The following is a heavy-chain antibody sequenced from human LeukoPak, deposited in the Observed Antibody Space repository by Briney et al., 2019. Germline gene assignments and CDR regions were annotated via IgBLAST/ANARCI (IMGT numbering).Heavy chain of an antibody. CDR3: AKDKGDSSSWLPYYYYYMDV. J-gene: IGHJ6*03. Sequence: GGSLRLSCAASGFTFSSYAMHWVRQAPGKGLEWVAFIRYDGSNKYYADSVKGRFTISRDNSKNTLYLQMNSLRAEDTAVYYCAKDKGDSSSWLPYYYYYMDVWGKGTTVTVSS. CDR1: GFTFSSYA. D-gene: IGHD6-13*01. V-gene: IGHV3-30*02. CDR2: IRYDGSNK.